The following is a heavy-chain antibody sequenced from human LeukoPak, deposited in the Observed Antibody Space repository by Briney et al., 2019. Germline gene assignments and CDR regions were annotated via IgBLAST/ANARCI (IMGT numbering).Heavy chain of an antibody. D-gene: IGHD6-6*01. CDR2: IYPGDSDT. V-gene: IGHV5-51*01. Sequence: GESLKISCKGSGYSFTSYWIGWVRQMPGKGLEWMGIIYPGDSDTRYSPSFQGQVTISADTSINTAYLQWSSLKASDTAMYYCARLYTSSSPLDYWAREPWSPSPQ. CDR3: ARLYTSSSPLDY. CDR1: GYSFTSYW. J-gene: IGHJ4*02.